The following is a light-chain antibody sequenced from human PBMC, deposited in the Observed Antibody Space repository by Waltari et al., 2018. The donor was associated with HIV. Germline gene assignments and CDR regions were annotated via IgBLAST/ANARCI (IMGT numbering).Light chain of an antibody. CDR3: GTWDNGLSEVL. CDR2: DND. V-gene: IGLV1-51*01. Sequence: QSGLTQPPSVSAAPGQRVPISCSGTRSHIGYNSVSGYQQLPGAAPKLLIYDNDKRPSGIPDRFSASKSGTSVTLGITGLQTGDEATYYCGTWDNGLSEVLFGGGTKLTVL. CDR1: RSHIGYNS. J-gene: IGLJ2*01.